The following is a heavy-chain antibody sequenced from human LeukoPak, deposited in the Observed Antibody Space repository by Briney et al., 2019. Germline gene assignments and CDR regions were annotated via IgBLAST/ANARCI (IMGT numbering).Heavy chain of an antibody. Sequence: GGSLRLSCAASGFTFSSYGMHWVRQAPGKGLEWVAVIWYDGSNKYYADSVKGRFTISRDNSKSTLYLQMNSLRAEDTAVYYCARDSWQQLVRGYGXGNGEPFDYWGQGTLVTVSX. D-gene: IGHD6-6*01. CDR3: ARDSWQQLVRGYGXGNGEPFDY. J-gene: IGHJ4*02. V-gene: IGHV3-33*01. CDR1: GFTFSSYG. CDR2: IWYDGSNK.